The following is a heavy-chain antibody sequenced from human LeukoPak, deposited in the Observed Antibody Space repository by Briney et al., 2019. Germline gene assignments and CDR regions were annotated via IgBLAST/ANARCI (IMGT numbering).Heavy chain of an antibody. D-gene: IGHD3-3*01. V-gene: IGHV3-7*01. J-gene: IGHJ5*02. CDR1: GFTFSSYW. Sequence: GGSLRLSCAASGFTFSSYWMSWARQAPGKGLEWVANIKQDGSEKYYVDSVKGRFTISRDNAKNSLYLQMNSLRAEDTAVYYCARDRGYDFWSGYLHENWFDPWGQGTLVTVSS. CDR2: IKQDGSEK. CDR3: ARDRGYDFWSGYLHENWFDP.